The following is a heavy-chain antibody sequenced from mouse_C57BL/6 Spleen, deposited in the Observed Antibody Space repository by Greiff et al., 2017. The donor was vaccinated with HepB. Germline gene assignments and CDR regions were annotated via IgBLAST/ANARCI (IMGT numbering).Heavy chain of an antibody. V-gene: IGHV1-69*01. J-gene: IGHJ2*01. CDR1: GYTFTSYW. D-gene: IGHD2-4*01. CDR2: IDPSDSYT. Sequence: QVQLQQPGAELVMPGASVKLSCKASGYTFTSYWMHWVKQRPGQGLEWIGEIDPSDSYTNYNQKFKGKSTLTVDKSSSTAYMQLSSLTSEDSAVYYCARRDDYDGWFDYWGQGTTLTVAS. CDR3: ARRDDYDGWFDY.